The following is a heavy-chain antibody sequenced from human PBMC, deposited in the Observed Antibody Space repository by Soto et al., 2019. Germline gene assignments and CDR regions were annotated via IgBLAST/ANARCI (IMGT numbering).Heavy chain of an antibody. J-gene: IGHJ6*02. Sequence: SETLSLTCTVSGGSISGYYWGWIRQSPGKGLEWLGHIYYTGTAYYNPSLKSRITLSIDTSKDHFFLKMSSVTAADSAVYYCASYTTTGIAAAGTILSYYYYYYGMDVWGQGTTVTVSS. CDR2: IYYTGTA. V-gene: IGHV4-59*04. CDR3: ASYTTTGIAAAGTILSYYYYYYGMDV. D-gene: IGHD6-13*01. CDR1: GGSISGYY.